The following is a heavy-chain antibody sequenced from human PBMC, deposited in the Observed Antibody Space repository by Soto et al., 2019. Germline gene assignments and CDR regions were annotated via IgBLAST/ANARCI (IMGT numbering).Heavy chain of an antibody. CDR1: GFTFSSYG. Sequence: PGGSLRLSCAASGFTFSSYGMHWVRQAPGKGLEWVAVISYDGSNKYYADSVKGRFTISRDNSKNTVFLQMNSLTPGDTAVYYCAKATATGGGAFDICGQGTVVTVSS. CDR2: ISYDGSNK. D-gene: IGHD2-8*02. V-gene: IGHV3-30*18. J-gene: IGHJ3*02. CDR3: AKATATGGGAFDI.